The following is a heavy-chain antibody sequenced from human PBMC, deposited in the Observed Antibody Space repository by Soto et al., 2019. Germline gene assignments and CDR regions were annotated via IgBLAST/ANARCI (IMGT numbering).Heavy chain of an antibody. J-gene: IGHJ4*02. CDR3: ARGSGSTFDY. D-gene: IGHD3-10*01. V-gene: IGHV4-59*01. Sequence: QVQLQESGPGLVKPSETLSLTCTASGGSISGYYWSWIRRPPGKGLAFIGNVYYSGNTNYNPSLKSRVTMSVDTSKNQFSLKLRSVTAADTAVYYWARGSGSTFDYWGQGTLVTVS. CDR2: VYYSGNT. CDR1: GGSISGYY.